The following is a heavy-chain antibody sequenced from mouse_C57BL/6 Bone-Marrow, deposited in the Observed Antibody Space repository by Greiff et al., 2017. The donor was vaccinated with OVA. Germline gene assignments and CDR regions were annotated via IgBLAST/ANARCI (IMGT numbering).Heavy chain of an antibody. J-gene: IGHJ2*01. CDR1: GFTFSSYT. CDR3: AAYDGSYFDY. Sequence: EVQLVESGGGLVKPGGSLKLSCAASGFTFSSYTMSWVRQTPEKRLEWVATISGGGGNTYYPDSVKGRFTISRDNAKNTLYLQMSSLRSEDTALYYCAAYDGSYFDYWGQGTTLTVSS. V-gene: IGHV5-9*01. D-gene: IGHD2-3*01. CDR2: ISGGGGNT.